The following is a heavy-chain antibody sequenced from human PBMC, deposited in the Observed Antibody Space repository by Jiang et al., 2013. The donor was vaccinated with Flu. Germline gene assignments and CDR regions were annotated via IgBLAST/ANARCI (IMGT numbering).Heavy chain of an antibody. J-gene: IGHJ4*02. V-gene: IGHV4-31*03. D-gene: IGHD3-9*01. Sequence: GSGLVKPSQTLSLTCTVSGGSISGGGYYWSWIRQHPGKGLEWIGYIYFSGSTYYNPSLKSRVTISVDTSKNDFSLKLHSLTAADTAVYYCARDSESTGYSDYWGQGTLVTVSS. CDR1: GGSISGGGYY. CDR3: ARDSESTGYSDY. CDR2: IYFSGST.